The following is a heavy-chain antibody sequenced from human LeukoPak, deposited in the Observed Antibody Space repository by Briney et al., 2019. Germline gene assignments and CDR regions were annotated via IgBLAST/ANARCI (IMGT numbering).Heavy chain of an antibody. CDR2: ISSSSSYI. J-gene: IGHJ4*02. V-gene: IGHV3-21*01. CDR3: ARGEVRYYDFWSGPGGGFDY. Sequence: GALRLSCASSGFTFSSYSMNWVRQAPGKGLEWVSSISSSSSYIYYADSVKGRFTISRDNAKNSLYLQMNSLRAEDTAVYYCARGEVRYYDFWSGPGGGFDYWGQGTLVTVSS. D-gene: IGHD3-3*01. CDR1: GFTFSSYS.